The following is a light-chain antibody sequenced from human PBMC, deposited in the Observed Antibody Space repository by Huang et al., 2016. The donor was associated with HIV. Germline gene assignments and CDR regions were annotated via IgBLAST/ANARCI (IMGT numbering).Light chain of an antibody. CDR3: HQRSAWPHT. Sequence: EIVLTQSPATLSLSPGERVTLSCRASQSINNFLAWYQQKPGQVPRLLIYDASNRATGIPARFSGGGSGTDFTLTISSLEREDFAVYCCHQRSAWPHTFGQGTKLEIK. V-gene: IGKV3-11*01. CDR2: DAS. J-gene: IGKJ2*01. CDR1: QSINNF.